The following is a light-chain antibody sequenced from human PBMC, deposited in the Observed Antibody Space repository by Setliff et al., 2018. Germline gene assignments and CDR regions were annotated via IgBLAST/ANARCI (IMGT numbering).Light chain of an antibody. CDR1: SSNIGSKT. Sequence: SVLTQPPSASETPGQRVTISCSGSSSNIGSKTVSWYQQLPGTAPKLLIYSNDQRPSGVTDRFSGSKSGTSASLAISGPQSEDEADYYCAAWDDSLNSYVFGTGTKVTVL. V-gene: IGLV1-44*01. CDR3: AAWDDSLNSYV. J-gene: IGLJ1*01. CDR2: SND.